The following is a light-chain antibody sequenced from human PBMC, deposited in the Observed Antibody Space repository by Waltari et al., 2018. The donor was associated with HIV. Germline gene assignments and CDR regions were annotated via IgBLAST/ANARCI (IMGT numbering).Light chain of an antibody. CDR2: WVS. CDR3: QQYYDKPLT. J-gene: IGKJ4*01. V-gene: IGKV4-1*01. CDR1: PQISYRSNQNAS. Sequence: DITLTQTPDSLTVSLGSRAAMNCKSSPQISYRSNQNASLAGYQQKPRQPPKILMFWVSVRASGVPDRFTGSGSGTDFTLTINSVQAEDVAVYFCQQYYDKPLTFGRGTKVEI.